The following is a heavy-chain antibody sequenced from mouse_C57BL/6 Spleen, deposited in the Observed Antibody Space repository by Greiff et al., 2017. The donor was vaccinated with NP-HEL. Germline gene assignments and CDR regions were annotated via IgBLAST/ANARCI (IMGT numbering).Heavy chain of an antibody. CDR1: GSTFNDYN. CDR2: INPNNGGT. CDR3: ARKVFRLYAMDY. J-gene: IGHJ4*01. V-gene: IGHV1-18*01. Sequence: VQLKQSGPELVKPGASVKISCTASGSTFNDYNMDWVKQRHCKSLEWIGDINPNNGGTIYNQKVKGQVTLTVDKSSSTAYMELRSLTSEDTAVYYCARKVFRLYAMDYWGQGTSVTVSS.